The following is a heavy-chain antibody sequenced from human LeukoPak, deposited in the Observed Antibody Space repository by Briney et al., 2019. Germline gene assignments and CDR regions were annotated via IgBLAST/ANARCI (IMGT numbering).Heavy chain of an antibody. Sequence: GGSLRLSCAASGFTFSDYYMSWIRQAPGKGLEWVSYISSSGSTIYYADSVKGRFTISRDNAKNSLYLQMNSLRAEDTAVYYCARAAAGSQATWGFVYVWGQGTTVTVSS. V-gene: IGHV3-11*01. J-gene: IGHJ6*02. D-gene: IGHD6-13*01. CDR1: GFTFSDYY. CDR3: ARAAAGSQATWGFVYV. CDR2: ISSSGSTI.